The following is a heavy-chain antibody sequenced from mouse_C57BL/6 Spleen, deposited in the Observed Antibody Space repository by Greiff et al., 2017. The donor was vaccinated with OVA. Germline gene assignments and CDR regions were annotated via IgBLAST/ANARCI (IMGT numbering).Heavy chain of an antibody. CDR1: GYAFSSYW. V-gene: IGHV1-80*01. CDR3: ARSTGTSFAY. J-gene: IGHJ3*01. Sequence: VKLMESGAELVKPGASVKISCKASGYAFSSYWMNWVKQRPGKGLEWIGQIYPGDGDTNYNGKFKGKATLTADKSSSTAYMQLSSLTSEDSAVYFCARSTGTSFAYWGQGTLVTVSA. D-gene: IGHD4-1*02. CDR2: IYPGDGDT.